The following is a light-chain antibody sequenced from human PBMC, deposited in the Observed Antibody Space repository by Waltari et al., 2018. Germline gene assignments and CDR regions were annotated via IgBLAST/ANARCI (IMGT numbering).Light chain of an antibody. Sequence: SSELTQDPVVSVALGQTVRITCQGDSLRYYYAHWYHQKPGQSPLLVMYEDTKRPPGIPERFAGSNSGNTATLTISGTHGLDEADYYCQAWESSTADVVFGGGTKLTVL. CDR2: EDT. CDR1: SLRYYY. CDR3: QAWESSTADVV. V-gene: IGLV3-19*01. J-gene: IGLJ2*01.